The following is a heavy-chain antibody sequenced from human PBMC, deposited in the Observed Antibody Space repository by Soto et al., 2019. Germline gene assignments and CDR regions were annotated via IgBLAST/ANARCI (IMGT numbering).Heavy chain of an antibody. D-gene: IGHD6-13*01. Sequence: QVQLQESGPGLVKPSQTLSLTCTVSGGSISSGDYYWSWIRQPPGKGLEWIGSIYYSGSTYYNPSLKSRVTISVDTSKNQVSLQLNSVTAADTAVYYCASRHSSPYFDYWGQGTLVTVSS. J-gene: IGHJ4*02. CDR1: GGSISSGDYY. V-gene: IGHV4-30-4*01. CDR2: IYYSGST. CDR3: ASRHSSPYFDY.